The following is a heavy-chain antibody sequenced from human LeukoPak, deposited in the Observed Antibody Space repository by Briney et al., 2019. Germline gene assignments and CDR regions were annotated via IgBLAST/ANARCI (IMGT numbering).Heavy chain of an antibody. Sequence: PSETLSLTCAVYGGSFSGYYWSWIRQPPGKGLEWIGEINHSGSTNYNPSLKSRVTISVDTPKNQFSLKLSSVTAADTAVYYCARASYYYGSGSYVRSRGPYYFDYWGQGTLVTVSS. CDR2: INHSGST. CDR1: GGSFSGYY. D-gene: IGHD3-10*01. V-gene: IGHV4-34*01. J-gene: IGHJ4*02. CDR3: ARASYYYGSGSYVRSRGPYYFDY.